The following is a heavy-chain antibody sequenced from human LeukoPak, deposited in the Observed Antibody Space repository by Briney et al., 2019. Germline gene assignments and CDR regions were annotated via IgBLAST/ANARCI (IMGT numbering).Heavy chain of an antibody. CDR2: TSSSSSYI. J-gene: IGHJ4*02. D-gene: IGHD2-15*01. V-gene: IGHV3-21*01. CDR1: GFTFSRYT. Sequence: GGSLRLSCAASGFTFSRYTMNWVRQAPGKGLEWVSSTSSSSSYIYYADSMKGRFTISRDNAKKSLYLQMNSLRAEDTAVYYCARDSDEYCSGGACSAFDHWGQGTLVTVSS. CDR3: ARDSDEYCSGGACSAFDH.